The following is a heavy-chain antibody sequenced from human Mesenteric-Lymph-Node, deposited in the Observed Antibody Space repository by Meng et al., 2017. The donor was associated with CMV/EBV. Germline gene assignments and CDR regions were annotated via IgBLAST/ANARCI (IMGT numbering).Heavy chain of an antibody. CDR1: GFTFSSYE. J-gene: IGHJ4*02. V-gene: IGHV3-48*03. CDR3: ARESAARWLRYYYFDY. CDR2: ISSSGSTI. D-gene: IGHD5-12*01. Sequence: GESLKISCAASGFTFSSYEMNWVRQAPGKGLEWVSYISSSGSTIYYADSVKGRFTISRDNAKNSLYLQMNSLRAEDTAVYYCARESAARWLRYYYFDYWGQGTLVTVSS.